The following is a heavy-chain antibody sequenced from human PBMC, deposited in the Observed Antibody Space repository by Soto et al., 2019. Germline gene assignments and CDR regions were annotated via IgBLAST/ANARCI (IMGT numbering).Heavy chain of an antibody. Sequence: SEILSLTCTVSGGSISSYYWSWIRQPPGKGLEWIGYIYYGGSTNYNPSLKSRVTISVDTSKNQFSLKLSSVTAADTAVYYCARELGTMVRGVVNWFDPWGQGTLVNVSS. J-gene: IGHJ5*02. CDR2: IYYGGST. CDR1: GGSISSYY. D-gene: IGHD3-10*01. V-gene: IGHV4-59*01. CDR3: ARELGTMVRGVVNWFDP.